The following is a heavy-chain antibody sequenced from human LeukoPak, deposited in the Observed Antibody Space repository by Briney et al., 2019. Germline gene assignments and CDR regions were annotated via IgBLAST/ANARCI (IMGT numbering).Heavy chain of an antibody. J-gene: IGHJ4*02. CDR3: ARALKSNYVWGSYRLYYFDY. Sequence: ASVKVSCKASGYTFTSYDINWVRLATGQGLEWMGWMNPNSGNTGYAQKFQGRVTMTRNTSISTAYMELSSLRSEDTAVYYCARALKSNYVWGSYRLYYFDYWGQGTLVTVSS. D-gene: IGHD3-16*02. CDR1: GYTFTSYD. V-gene: IGHV1-8*01. CDR2: MNPNSGNT.